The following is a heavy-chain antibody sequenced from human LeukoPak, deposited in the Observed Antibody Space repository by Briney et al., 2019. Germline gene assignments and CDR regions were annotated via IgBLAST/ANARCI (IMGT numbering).Heavy chain of an antibody. CDR1: GYTFTSYD. Sequence: ASVKVSCKASGYTFTSYDVNWVRQATGQGLQWMGWMNPDSGNTVYAQKFQGRVTITRNTSISTAYMELSSLRSEDTAVYYCAREGHNGGDLDVWGQGTTVTVSS. V-gene: IGHV1-8*03. CDR3: AREGHNGGDLDV. CDR2: MNPDSGNT. D-gene: IGHD2-21*02. J-gene: IGHJ6*02.